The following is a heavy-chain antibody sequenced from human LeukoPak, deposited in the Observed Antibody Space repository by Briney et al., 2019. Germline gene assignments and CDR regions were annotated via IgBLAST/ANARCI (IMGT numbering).Heavy chain of an antibody. Sequence: GGSLRLSCAASGFTFSDHAMSWVRQAPGKGLEWVSAIRGTGTTTFYAASVKGRFTISRDNSKNTADLQMNSLRAEDTAVYYCAKVSWLGTLPSYHFDSWGQGTQVAVSS. CDR2: IRGTGTTT. J-gene: IGHJ4*02. CDR1: GFTFSDHA. CDR3: AKVSWLGTLPSYHFDS. V-gene: IGHV3-23*01. D-gene: IGHD6-19*01.